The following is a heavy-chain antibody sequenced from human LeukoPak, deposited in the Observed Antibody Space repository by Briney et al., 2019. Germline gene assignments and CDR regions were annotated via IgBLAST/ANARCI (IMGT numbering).Heavy chain of an antibody. CDR2: IIPILGII. Sequence: EASVKVSCKASGYTFTSYYMHWVRQAPGQGLEWMGRIIPILGIINYAQKFQGRVTITADKSTSTAYMELSSLRSEDTAVYYCAGPLKSIAARYFDLWGRGTLVTVSS. CDR1: GYTFTSYY. D-gene: IGHD6-6*01. V-gene: IGHV1-69*02. CDR3: AGPLKSIAARYFDL. J-gene: IGHJ2*01.